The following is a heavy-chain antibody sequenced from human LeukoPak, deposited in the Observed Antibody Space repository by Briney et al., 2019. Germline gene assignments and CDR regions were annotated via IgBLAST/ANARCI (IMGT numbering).Heavy chain of an antibody. CDR3: ARRLYYYYYMDV. CDR2: IYYSGST. CDR1: GGSISSSSYY. Sequence: SETLSLTCTVSGGSISSSSYYWGWIRQPPGKGLEWIGNIYYSGSTYYSPSPKSRVTISVDTSKSQFSLKLSSVPAANTAVYYCARRLYYYYYMDVWGKGTTVTISS. J-gene: IGHJ6*03. V-gene: IGHV4-39*07.